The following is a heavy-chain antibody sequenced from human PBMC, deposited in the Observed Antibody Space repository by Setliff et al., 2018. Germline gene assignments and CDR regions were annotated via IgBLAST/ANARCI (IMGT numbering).Heavy chain of an antibody. J-gene: IGHJ6*03. Sequence: SETLSLTCTVSRGSINSHYWNWLRQPAGKGLEWIGRIFGSGSTNYNPSLKSRVTISVDASKNQLSLNLRSVTAADTAVYYCARAISGWYSAHYYYMDVWGKGTTVTVSS. CDR3: ARAISGWYSAHYYYMDV. CDR2: IFGSGST. V-gene: IGHV4-4*07. D-gene: IGHD6-19*01. CDR1: RGSINSHY.